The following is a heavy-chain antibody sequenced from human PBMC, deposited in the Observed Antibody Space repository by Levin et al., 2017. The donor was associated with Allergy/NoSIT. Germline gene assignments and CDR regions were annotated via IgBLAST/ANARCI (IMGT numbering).Heavy chain of an antibody. CDR1: GFSFSNYD. V-gene: IGHV3-48*03. J-gene: IGHJ3*02. Sequence: GGSLRLSCAASGFSFSNYDMNWVRQAPGKGLDWVSYISSSSSHILYADSVKGRFTISRDNAKNSLYLQMNSLRTEDTAVYYCAGEGRDGYNLGALDIWGQGTVLTVSS. CDR3: AGEGRDGYNLGALDI. D-gene: IGHD5-24*01. CDR2: ISSSSSHI.